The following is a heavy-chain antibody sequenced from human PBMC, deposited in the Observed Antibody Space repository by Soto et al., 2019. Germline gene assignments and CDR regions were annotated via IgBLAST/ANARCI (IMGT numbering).Heavy chain of an antibody. J-gene: IGHJ6*02. CDR3: AAVGYYYYYGMDV. CDR1: GGTFSSYA. Sequence: SVKVSCKASGGTFSSYAISWVRQAPGQGLEWMGGIIPIFGTANYAQKFQGRVTITADESTSTAYMELSSLRSEDTAVYYCAAVGYYYYYGMDVWGQGTTVTVSS. CDR2: IIPIFGTA. D-gene: IGHD2-2*01. V-gene: IGHV1-69*13.